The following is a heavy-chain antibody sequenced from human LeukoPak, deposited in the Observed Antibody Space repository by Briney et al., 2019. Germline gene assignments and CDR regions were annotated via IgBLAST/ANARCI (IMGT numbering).Heavy chain of an antibody. CDR3: ARDGGRYCSSTSCYAADY. CDR2: IIPIIGTA. D-gene: IGHD2-2*01. V-gene: IGHV1-69*05. J-gene: IGHJ4*02. Sequence: SVKVSCKASGGTFSSYAISWVRQAPGQGLEWMGGIIPIIGTANYAQKFQGRVTITTDESTSTAYMELSSLRSEDTAVYYCARDGGRYCSSTSCYAADYWGQGTLATVSS. CDR1: GGTFSSYA.